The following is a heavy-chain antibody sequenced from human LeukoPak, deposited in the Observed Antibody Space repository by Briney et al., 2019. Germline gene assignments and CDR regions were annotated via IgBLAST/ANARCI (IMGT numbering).Heavy chain of an antibody. V-gene: IGHV4-59*01. J-gene: IGHJ4*02. CDR2: IYYSGST. CDR1: GGSISSYY. Sequence: SETLSLTCTVSGGSISSYYWSWIRQPPGKGLEWIGYIYYSGSTNYNPSLKSRVTISVDTSKNQFSLKLSSVTAADTAVYYCARDILLGSTSGWNDYWGQGTLVTVSS. D-gene: IGHD6-19*01. CDR3: ARDILLGSTSGWNDY.